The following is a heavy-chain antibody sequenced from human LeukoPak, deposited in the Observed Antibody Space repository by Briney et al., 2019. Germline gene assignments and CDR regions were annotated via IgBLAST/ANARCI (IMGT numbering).Heavy chain of an antibody. CDR2: ISSSGSTI. CDR1: GFTFSSYE. CDR3: ARGSYFDY. J-gene: IGHJ4*02. V-gene: IGHV3-48*03. Sequence: PGGSLRLSCAASGFTFSSYEMNWVRQAPGKGLEWVSYISSSGSTIYYAGSVEGRFTISRDNSKNTLYLQMNSLRVEDTAVYYCARGSYFDYWGQGTLVTVSS.